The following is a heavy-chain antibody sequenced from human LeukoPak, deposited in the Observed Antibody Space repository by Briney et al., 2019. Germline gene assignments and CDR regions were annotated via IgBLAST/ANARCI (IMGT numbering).Heavy chain of an antibody. V-gene: IGHV5-51*01. D-gene: IGHD3-22*01. Sequence: GESLKISCKGSGYSFTTYWIAWVRQMPGKGLEWMGVIYPGDSDTRYSPSFQGQVTLSADESITTAYLQWSSLKASDTAIYFCARTPGSSDYRGYQYWYFDLWGRGALVTVSS. CDR2: IYPGDSDT. J-gene: IGHJ2*01. CDR1: GYSFTTYW. CDR3: ARTPGSSDYRGYQYWYFDL.